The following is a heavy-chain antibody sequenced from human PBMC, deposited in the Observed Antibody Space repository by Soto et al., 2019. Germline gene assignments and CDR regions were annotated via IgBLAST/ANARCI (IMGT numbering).Heavy chain of an antibody. CDR2: ISYDGSNK. CDR3: AKWGWRFGELFDD. Sequence: QVQLVESGGGVVQPGRSLRLSCAASGFTFSSYGMHWVRQAPGKGLEWVAVISYDGSNKYYADSVQGLFTISRDNSKNTLYLQMNSLRTEDTAVYYGAKWGWRFGELFDDWGQGTLVTVSS. CDR1: GFTFSSYG. J-gene: IGHJ4*02. V-gene: IGHV3-30*18. D-gene: IGHD3-10*01.